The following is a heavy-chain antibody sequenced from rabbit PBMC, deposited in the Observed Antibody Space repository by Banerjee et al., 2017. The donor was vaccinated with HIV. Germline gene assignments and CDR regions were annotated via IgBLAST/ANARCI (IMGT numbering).Heavy chain of an antibody. Sequence: QEQLVESGGGLVQPEGSLTLTCTASGFSFSSNYWLCWVRQAPGKGLEWIACIGAGSSYYATWAKGRFTISKTSSTTVTLQLTSLTPADTATYFCARDLAGVIGWNFNLWGPGTLVTVS. J-gene: IGHJ4*01. CDR3: ARDLAGVIGWNFNL. D-gene: IGHD4-1*01. V-gene: IGHV1S45*01. CDR1: GFSFSSNYW. CDR2: IGAGSS.